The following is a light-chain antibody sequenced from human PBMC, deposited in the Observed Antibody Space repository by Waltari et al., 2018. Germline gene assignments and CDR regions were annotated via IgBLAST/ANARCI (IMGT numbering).Light chain of an antibody. V-gene: IGLV3-27*01. Sequence: SYDLTQPSSVSVSPGQTARITCSGDILAKKYGRWFQQKPGQAPVQVIYKDNERPSGIPARFSGSSSGTTGTLTISGAHVDDEADYYCYSAADNAVGVFGGGTKLTV. CDR1: ILAKKY. CDR2: KDN. CDR3: YSAADNAVGV. J-gene: IGLJ3*02.